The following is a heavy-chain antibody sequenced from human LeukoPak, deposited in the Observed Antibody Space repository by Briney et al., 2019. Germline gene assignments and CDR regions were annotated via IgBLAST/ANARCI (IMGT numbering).Heavy chain of an antibody. CDR3: ARQVVAATFDY. Sequence: GRCLRLSCAASGFTFSRYEMNWVRQAPGKGLEWVSYINSGTTIYYADSVKGRFTISRDNAKNSVYLQMNSLRAEDTAVYYCARQVVAATFDYWGQGTLVTVSS. CDR1: GFTFSRYE. J-gene: IGHJ4*02. D-gene: IGHD2-15*01. CDR2: INSGTTI. V-gene: IGHV3-48*03.